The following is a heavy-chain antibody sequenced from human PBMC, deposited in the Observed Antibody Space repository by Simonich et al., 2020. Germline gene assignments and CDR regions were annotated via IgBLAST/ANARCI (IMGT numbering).Heavy chain of an antibody. CDR1: GYTFTGYY. CDR2: SNPNSGAT. CDR3: ARDLRGSYYYYYYMDV. V-gene: IGHV1-2*02. J-gene: IGHJ6*03. Sequence: QVQLVQSGAEVKKPGASVKVSCKASGYTFTGYYMHWVRQAPGQGLEGMGGSNPNSGATNDAQKFQGRVTMTRDTSISTAYMELSRLRSDDTAVYYCARDLRGSYYYYYYMDVWGKGTTVTVSS. D-gene: IGHD1-26*01.